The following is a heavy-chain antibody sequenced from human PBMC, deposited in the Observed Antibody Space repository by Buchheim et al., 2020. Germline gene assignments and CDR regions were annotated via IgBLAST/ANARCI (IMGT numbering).Heavy chain of an antibody. V-gene: IGHV3-7*01. CDR3: ARDQYSSSWYGGYYYYYMDV. CDR1: GFTFSSYW. CDR2: IKQDGSEK. J-gene: IGHJ6*03. Sequence: EVQLVESGGGLVQPGGSLRLSCAASGFTFSSYWMSWVRQAPGKGLEWVANIKQDGSEKYYVDSVKGRFTISRDHATNSLYLQMNSLRAEDTAVYYCARDQYSSSWYGGYYYYYMDVWGKGTT. D-gene: IGHD6-13*01.